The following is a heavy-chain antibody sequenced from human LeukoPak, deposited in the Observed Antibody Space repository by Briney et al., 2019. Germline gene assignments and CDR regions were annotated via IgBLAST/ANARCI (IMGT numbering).Heavy chain of an antibody. V-gene: IGHV4-39*07. CDR1: GGSISSSSYY. Sequence: SETLSLTCTVSGGSISSSSYYWGWIRQPPGKGLEWIGSIYYSGSTYYNPSLKSRVTISVDTSKNQFSLKLSSVTAADTAVYYCARDLELWQQLPKGSWFDPWGQGTLVTVSS. CDR2: IYYSGST. D-gene: IGHD6-13*01. J-gene: IGHJ5*02. CDR3: ARDLELWQQLPKGSWFDP.